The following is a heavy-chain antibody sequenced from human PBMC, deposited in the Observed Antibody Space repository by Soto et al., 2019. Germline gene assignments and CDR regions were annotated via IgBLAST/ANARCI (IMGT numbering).Heavy chain of an antibody. Sequence: EVQLVESGGGLVQPGGSLRLSCAASGFTFSSYWMHWVRQAPGKGLVWVSRINSDGSSTSYADSVKGRFTISRDNAKKTLYRQMKSLRAGDTAVYYCGVAVAGPTAIGYWGQGSLVTVSS. V-gene: IGHV3-74*01. J-gene: IGHJ4*02. D-gene: IGHD6-19*01. CDR2: INSDGSST. CDR1: GFTFSSYW. CDR3: GVAVAGPTAIGY.